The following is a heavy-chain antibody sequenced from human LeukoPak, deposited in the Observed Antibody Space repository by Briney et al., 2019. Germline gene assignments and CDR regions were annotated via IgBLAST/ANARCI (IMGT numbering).Heavy chain of an antibody. J-gene: IGHJ4*02. CDR2: INPSGGST. Sequence: ASVKVSCKASGYTFTRYYMHWVRQAPGQGLEWMGIINPSGGSTSYAQKFQGRVTMTRDTSTSTVYMELSSLGPEDTAVYYCVRELVVLAAAFDYWGQGTLVTVSS. CDR1: GYTFTRYY. D-gene: IGHD2-2*01. V-gene: IGHV1-46*01. CDR3: VRELVVLAAAFDY.